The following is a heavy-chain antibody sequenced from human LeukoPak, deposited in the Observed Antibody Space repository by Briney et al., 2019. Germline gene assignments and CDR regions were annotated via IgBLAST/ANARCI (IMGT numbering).Heavy chain of an antibody. Sequence: GASVKVSCKASGYTFTSYYMHWVRQAPGQGLEWMGRINPNSGGTNYAQKFQGRVTMTRDTATSTAYMELSSLRSDDTAVYYCARRGSTWYLDYWGQGTLVTVSS. J-gene: IGHJ4*02. CDR2: INPNSGGT. CDR3: ARRGSTWYLDY. CDR1: GYTFTSYY. V-gene: IGHV1-2*06. D-gene: IGHD6-13*01.